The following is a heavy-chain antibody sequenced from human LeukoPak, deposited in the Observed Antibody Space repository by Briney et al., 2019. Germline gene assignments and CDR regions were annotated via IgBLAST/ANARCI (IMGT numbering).Heavy chain of an antibody. J-gene: IGHJ4*02. CDR1: GFTFSNYG. CDR3: AKGERWLQDLDY. D-gene: IGHD5-24*01. CDR2: VSGSGSTT. V-gene: IGHV3-23*01. Sequence: PGGSLRLSCAASGFTFSNYGMSWVRRAPGKGLEWVSTVSGSGSTTYYADSVKGRFTISRDNSKNTLYLQMNSLRAEDTAVYYCAKGERWLQDLDYWGQGTLVTVSS.